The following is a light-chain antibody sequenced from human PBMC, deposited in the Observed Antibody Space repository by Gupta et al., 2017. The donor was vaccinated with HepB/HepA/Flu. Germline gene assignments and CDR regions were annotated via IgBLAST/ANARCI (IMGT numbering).Light chain of an antibody. CDR3: QQCNSYPIT. CDR1: QGISSY. V-gene: IGKV1-9*01. CDR2: AAS. J-gene: IGKJ4*01. Sequence: DIQLTQSPSFLSASVGDRVTITCLASQGISSYLAWYQQKPGKAPKLLIYAASTVQSGVPSRFSGSGSGTEFTLTISSLQPEDFATYYCQQCNSYPITFGGGTKVEIK.